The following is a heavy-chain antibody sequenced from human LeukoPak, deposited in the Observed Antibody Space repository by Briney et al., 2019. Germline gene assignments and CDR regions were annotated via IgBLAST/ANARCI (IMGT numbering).Heavy chain of an antibody. V-gene: IGHV3-20*01. Sequence: GGSLRLSCAASGFTFDDYGMSWVRQAPGKGLEWVSGINWNGGSTGYADSVKGRFTISRDNAKNPLYLQMNSLRAEDTALYHCARVRSGWYYFDYWGQGTLVTVSS. J-gene: IGHJ4*02. D-gene: IGHD6-19*01. CDR2: INWNGGST. CDR1: GFTFDDYG. CDR3: ARVRSGWYYFDY.